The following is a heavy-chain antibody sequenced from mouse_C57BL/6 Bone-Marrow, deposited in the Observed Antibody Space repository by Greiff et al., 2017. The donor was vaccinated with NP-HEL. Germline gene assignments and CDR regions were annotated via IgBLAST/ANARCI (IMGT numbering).Heavy chain of an antibody. CDR1: GYAFSSSW. Sequence: VKLMESGPELVKPGASVKISCKASGYAFSSSWMNWVKQRPGKGLEWIGRIYPGDGDTNYNGKFKGKATLTADKSSSTAYMQLSSLTSEDSAVYFCARPFYYGNPAWFAYWGQGTLVTVSA. V-gene: IGHV1-82*01. CDR3: ARPFYYGNPAWFAY. D-gene: IGHD2-1*01. J-gene: IGHJ3*01. CDR2: IYPGDGDT.